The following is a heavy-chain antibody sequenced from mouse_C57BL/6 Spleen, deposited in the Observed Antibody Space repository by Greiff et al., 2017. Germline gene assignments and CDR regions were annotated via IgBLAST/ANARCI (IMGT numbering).Heavy chain of an antibody. CDR2: ISGGGGNT. CDR1: GFTFSSYT. Sequence: DVQLVESGGGLVKPGGSLKLSCAASGFTFSSYTMSWVRQTPEKRLEWVATISGGGGNTYYPDSVKGRFTISRDNAKNPLYLQMSSLRSEDTALYYCARQEDSFYAMDYWGQGTSVTVSS. CDR3: ARQEDSFYAMDY. V-gene: IGHV5-9*01. J-gene: IGHJ4*01.